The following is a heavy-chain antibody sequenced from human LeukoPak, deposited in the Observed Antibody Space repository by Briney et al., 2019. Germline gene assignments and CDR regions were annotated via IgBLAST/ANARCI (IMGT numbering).Heavy chain of an antibody. D-gene: IGHD1-1*01. Sequence: GGSLRLSCAASGFTFNTYSMNWVRLAPGKGLEWISYISASAKEIFYADSVKGRFTISRDNARFSLYLQMNSLRAEDTAMYYCARDLGWSDGNYGMDAWGQGTTVTVSS. CDR2: ISASAKEI. J-gene: IGHJ6*02. CDR3: ARDLGWSDGNYGMDA. V-gene: IGHV3-48*01. CDR1: GFTFNTYS.